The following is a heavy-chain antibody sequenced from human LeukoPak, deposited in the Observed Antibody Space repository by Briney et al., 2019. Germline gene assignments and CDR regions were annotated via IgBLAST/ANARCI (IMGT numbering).Heavy chain of an antibody. D-gene: IGHD6-19*01. J-gene: IGHJ4*02. CDR1: GFTFSTYT. Sequence: PGGSLRLSCVASGFTFSTYTMNWIRQAPGKGLEWVSGSIGSGGSAFYADSVKGRFSISRDTSKNTLFLHMNNLRAGDTAVYYCASQAVAEHYWGYWGQGTLVTVSS. CDR3: ASQAVAEHYWGY. CDR2: SIGSGGSA. V-gene: IGHV3-23*01.